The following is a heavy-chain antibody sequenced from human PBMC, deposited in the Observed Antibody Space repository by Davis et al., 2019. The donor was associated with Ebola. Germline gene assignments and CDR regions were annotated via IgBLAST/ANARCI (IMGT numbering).Heavy chain of an antibody. D-gene: IGHD6-13*01. CDR1: GNTISTYT. CDR3: AREIGVSGDDY. J-gene: IGHJ4*02. Sequence: AASVTVSCKASGNTISTYTIDWVRQAPGQGLEWMGRIIPILGIANYAQKFQGRVTITADKSTSTAYMELSSLRSEDTAVYYCAREIGVSGDDYWGQGTLVTVSS. CDR2: IIPILGIA. V-gene: IGHV1-69*04.